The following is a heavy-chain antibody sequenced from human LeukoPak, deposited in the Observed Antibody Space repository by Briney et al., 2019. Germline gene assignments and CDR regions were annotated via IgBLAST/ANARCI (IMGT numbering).Heavy chain of an antibody. D-gene: IGHD2-8*01. J-gene: IGHJ4*02. CDR2: IKQDGSEK. CDR1: GFTFSSYW. Sequence: GGSLRLSCAASGFTFSSYWMSWVRQAPGKGLEWVANIKQDGSEKYYVDSVKGRFTISRDNAKNSLYLQMNSLRTEDTAVYYCARGNIVLMVYAILAFDYWGQGTLVTVSS. CDR3: ARGNIVLMVYAILAFDY. V-gene: IGHV3-7*04.